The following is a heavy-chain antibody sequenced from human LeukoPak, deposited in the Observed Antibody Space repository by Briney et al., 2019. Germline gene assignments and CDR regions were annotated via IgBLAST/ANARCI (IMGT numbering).Heavy chain of an antibody. J-gene: IGHJ4*02. CDR1: GFTFSSYR. CDR3: AKVAVADFDY. V-gene: IGHV3-21*01. CDR2: ISGSGSSM. D-gene: IGHD6-19*01. Sequence: GGSLRLSCAASGFTFSSYRMNWVRQAPGKGLEWVSSISGSGSSMYYVDSVKGRFTISRDNAKNSLDLQMNSLRAEDTAVYYCAKVAVADFDYWGQGTLVTVSS.